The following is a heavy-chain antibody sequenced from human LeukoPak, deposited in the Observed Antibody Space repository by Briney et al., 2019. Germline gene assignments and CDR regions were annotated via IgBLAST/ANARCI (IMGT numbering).Heavy chain of an antibody. CDR1: GGSISSYY. CDR2: IYYSGST. Sequence: SETLSLTCTVSGGSISSYYWSWIRRPAGKGLEWSGYIYYSGSTNYNPSLKSRVTISVDTSKNQFSLKLSSVTAADTAVYYCARQAPSSKYYYDSSGYSFDYWGQGTLVTVSS. V-gene: IGHV4-59*08. CDR3: ARQAPSSKYYYDSSGYSFDY. D-gene: IGHD3-22*01. J-gene: IGHJ4*02.